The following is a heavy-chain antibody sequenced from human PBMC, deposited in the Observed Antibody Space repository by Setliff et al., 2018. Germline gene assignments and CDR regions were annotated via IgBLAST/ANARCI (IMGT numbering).Heavy chain of an antibody. CDR1: GFTFSTHA. J-gene: IGHJ4*02. D-gene: IGHD6-19*01. Sequence: PGGSLRLSCATSGFTFSTHAMHWARQAPGKGLGWVAMIWSDGNTTYYADSVKGRFTVSRDNSKNTLYLQMNSLRVEDTAVYYCVTDPPFSGWSFDSWGQGTLVTVSS. CDR3: VTDPPFSGWSFDS. V-gene: IGHV3-33*01. CDR2: IWSDGNTT.